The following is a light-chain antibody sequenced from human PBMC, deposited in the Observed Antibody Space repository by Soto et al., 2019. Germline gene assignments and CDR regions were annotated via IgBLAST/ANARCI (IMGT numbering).Light chain of an antibody. CDR1: QSISSW. J-gene: IGKJ2*01. CDR2: DAS. Sequence: DIQMTQSPSTLSASVGDRVTITCRASQSISSWLAWYQQKPGKAPKLLIYDASSLESGVPSRFSGSGSGTEFTLNISSLQPDDFATYYCQKYNSYSDTFGQGTKVDIK. V-gene: IGKV1-5*01. CDR3: QKYNSYSDT.